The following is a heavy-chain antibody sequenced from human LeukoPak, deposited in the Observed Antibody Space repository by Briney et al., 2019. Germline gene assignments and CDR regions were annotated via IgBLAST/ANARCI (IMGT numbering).Heavy chain of an antibody. V-gene: IGHV4-30-4*07. CDR1: GGSISSGGFS. Sequence: PSETLSLTCGVSGGSISSGGFSWSWIRQAPGKGLEWIGYLYYSGSTYYNPSLKSRVTISVDTSKKQFSLKLSSVTAADTAVYYCARRAGAYSHPYDYWGQGTLATVSS. CDR3: ARRAGAYSHPYDY. D-gene: IGHD4/OR15-4a*01. CDR2: LYYSGST. J-gene: IGHJ4*02.